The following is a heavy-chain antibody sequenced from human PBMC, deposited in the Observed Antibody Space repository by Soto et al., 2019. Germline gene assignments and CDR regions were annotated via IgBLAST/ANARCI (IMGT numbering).Heavy chain of an antibody. D-gene: IGHD3-22*01. CDR3: ARVGITTSAFDI. J-gene: IGHJ3*02. Sequence: ASVKVSCKASGYIFTSYYIHWLRQAPGQGLEWMGIINPSGGSTSYPQKFQGRVTMTRDTSTSIVYMELSSLRSEDTAVYYCARVGITTSAFDIWGQGTMVTVSS. V-gene: IGHV1-46*01. CDR2: INPSGGST. CDR1: GYIFTSYY.